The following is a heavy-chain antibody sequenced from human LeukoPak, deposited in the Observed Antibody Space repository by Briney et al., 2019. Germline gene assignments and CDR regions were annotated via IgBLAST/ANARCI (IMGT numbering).Heavy chain of an antibody. CDR1: GFAFSSYA. J-gene: IGHJ4*02. D-gene: IGHD5-24*01. Sequence: GGSLRLSCAASGFAFSSYAMSWVRQAPGKGLEWVSVISGSGDTTYYADSVKGRFTISRDNAKNSLYLQMNSLRAEDTAIYYCTRVGYIDEGIDYWGQGTLVTVSS. CDR3: TRVGYIDEGIDY. CDR2: ISGSGDTT. V-gene: IGHV3-23*01.